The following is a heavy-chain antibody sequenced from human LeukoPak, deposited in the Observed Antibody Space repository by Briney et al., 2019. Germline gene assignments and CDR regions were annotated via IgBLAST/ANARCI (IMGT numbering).Heavy chain of an antibody. CDR1: GGSISSGGYY. CDR3: VRVEYSYGYGY. CDR2: IYYSGST. J-gene: IGHJ4*02. V-gene: IGHV4-31*03. Sequence: SETLSLTCTVTGGSISSGGYYWSWIRQHPGKGLEWIGYIYYSGSTYYNPSLKSRVTISVDTSKNQFSLKLSSVTAADTAVYYCVRVEYSYGYGYWGQGTLVTVSS. D-gene: IGHD5-18*01.